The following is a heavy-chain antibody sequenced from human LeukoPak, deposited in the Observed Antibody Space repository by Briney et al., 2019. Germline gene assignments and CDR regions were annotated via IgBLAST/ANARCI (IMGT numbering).Heavy chain of an antibody. Sequence: SETLSLTCTVSGGSISSYYWSWIRQPPGKGLEWIGYTYYSGSTNYNPSLKSRVTISVDTSKNQFSLKLSSVTAADTAVYYCARHVGHQPLPAEYNWFDPWGQGTLVTVSS. CDR1: GGSISSYY. CDR2: TYYSGST. D-gene: IGHD6-13*01. V-gene: IGHV4-59*08. CDR3: ARHVGHQPLPAEYNWFDP. J-gene: IGHJ5*02.